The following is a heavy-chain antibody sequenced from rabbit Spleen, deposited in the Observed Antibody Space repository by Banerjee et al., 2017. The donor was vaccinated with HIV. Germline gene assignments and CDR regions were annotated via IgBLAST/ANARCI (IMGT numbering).Heavy chain of an antibody. D-gene: IGHD7-1*01. CDR3: VRDGDGTNVFWYFNF. CDR1: GFSFSSSYW. CDR2: IHTRSGGSI. V-gene: IGHV1S45*01. Sequence: EESGGDLVKPEGSLTLTCTASGFSFSSSYWICWVRQAPGKGLEWIGCIHTRSGGSIYYATWAKGRFTISKTSPTTVTLQMTSLTAADTATYFCVRDGDGTNVFWYFNFWGQGTLVTVS. J-gene: IGHJ4*01.